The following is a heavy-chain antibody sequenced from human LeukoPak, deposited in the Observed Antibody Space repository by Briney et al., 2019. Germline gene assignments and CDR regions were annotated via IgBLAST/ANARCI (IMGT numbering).Heavy chain of an antibody. CDR1: GFTFSNYG. J-gene: IGHJ4*02. CDR2: IWYDGTK. D-gene: IGHD1-1*01. CDR3: ARGVNWDYIDY. V-gene: IGHV3-33*01. Sequence: GGSLRLSCAASGFTFSNYGIHWIRQAPGKGLEWVAVIWYDGTKNYADSVKGRFTISRDNSKNTLYLQMNSLRGEDTAVYYCARGVNWDYIDYWGQGTLVTVSS.